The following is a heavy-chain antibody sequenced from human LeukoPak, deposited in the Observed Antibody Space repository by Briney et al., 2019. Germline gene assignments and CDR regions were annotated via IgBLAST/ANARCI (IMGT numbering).Heavy chain of an antibody. CDR1: GGSISGYY. J-gene: IGHJ4*02. CDR3: ARGVVIAPQTFDY. V-gene: IGHV4-59*01. Sequence: PSETLSLTCTVSGGSISGYYWSWIRQPPGKGLEYLGYIYYSGSTNYKPSLKSRITISVDMSKNQFSLKLSSVTAADTAVYYCARGVVIAPQTFDYWGQGTLVTVSS. D-gene: IGHD2-21*01. CDR2: IYYSGST.